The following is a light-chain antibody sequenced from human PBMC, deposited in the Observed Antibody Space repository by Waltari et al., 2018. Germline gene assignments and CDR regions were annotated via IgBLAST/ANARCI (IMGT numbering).Light chain of an antibody. CDR1: SPNVRGRP. J-gene: IGLJ2*01. CDR2: DRN. CDR3: AVWDARLNGPV. Sequence: QSVLTQPPSASGTPGQRVTISCSGTSPNVRGRPVHWYQQVPGTAPKLLRNDRNQRASGVPDRFSGSKSGTSASLAISGLQSEDEADYFCAVWDARLNGPVFGGGTKVTVL. V-gene: IGLV1-44*01.